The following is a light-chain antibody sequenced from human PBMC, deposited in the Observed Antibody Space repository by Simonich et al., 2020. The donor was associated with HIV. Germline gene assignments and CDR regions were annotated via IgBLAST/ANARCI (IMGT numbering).Light chain of an antibody. CDR3: QQYNSWPPGYT. CDR1: QSVRSN. J-gene: IGKJ2*01. Sequence: EIVMTQSPATLSVSPGERATISCRASQSVRSNLAWYQQTPGQAPRLLIYGASTRATGIPARFSGSGSGTEFTLTISSMQSEDFAVYYCQQYNSWPPGYTFGQGTKLEIK. CDR2: GAS. V-gene: IGKV3-15*01.